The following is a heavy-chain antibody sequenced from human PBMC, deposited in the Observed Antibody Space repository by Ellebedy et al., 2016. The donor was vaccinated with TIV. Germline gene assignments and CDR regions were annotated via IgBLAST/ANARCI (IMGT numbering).Heavy chain of an antibody. CDR3: ARDRYGDYGKTPYGMDV. CDR2: ISSSSSTI. D-gene: IGHD4-17*01. J-gene: IGHJ6*02. CDR1: GFTFSSYS. Sequence: GESLKISXAASGFTFSSYSMNWVRQAPGKGLEWVSYISSSSSTIYYADSVKGRFTISRDNAKNSLYLQMNSLRAEDTAVYYCARDRYGDYGKTPYGMDVWGQGTTVTVSS. V-gene: IGHV3-48*04.